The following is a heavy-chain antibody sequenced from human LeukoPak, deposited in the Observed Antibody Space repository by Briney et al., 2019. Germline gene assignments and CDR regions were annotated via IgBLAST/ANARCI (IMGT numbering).Heavy chain of an antibody. D-gene: IGHD6-13*01. V-gene: IGHV1-18*01. Sequence: ASVKVSCKPSGYTFTSYGISWVRQAPGQGLEWMGWISAYNGNTNYAQKLQGRVTMTTDTSTSTAYMELRSLRSDDTAVYYCARDEPYSSSWSIDYWGQGTLVTVSS. CDR2: ISAYNGNT. CDR1: GYTFTSYG. CDR3: ARDEPYSSSWSIDY. J-gene: IGHJ4*02.